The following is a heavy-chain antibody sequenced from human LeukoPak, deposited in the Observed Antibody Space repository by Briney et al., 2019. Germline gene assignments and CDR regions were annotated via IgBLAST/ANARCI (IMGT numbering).Heavy chain of an antibody. CDR2: IKHDGSEK. Sequence: GGSLRLSCAAYGFTFSNYWMTWVRQGPGKGLEWVANIKHDGSEKYYVDSLKGRFTISRDNAKNPLYLQMNSLRAEDTAVYYGTRGGYSSSWFWIDWGQGILVTVSS. D-gene: IGHD6-13*01. CDR3: TRGGYSSSWFWID. CDR1: GFTFSNYW. J-gene: IGHJ4*02. V-gene: IGHV3-7*04.